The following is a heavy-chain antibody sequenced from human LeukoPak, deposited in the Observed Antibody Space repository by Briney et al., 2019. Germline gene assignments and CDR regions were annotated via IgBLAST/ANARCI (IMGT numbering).Heavy chain of an antibody. CDR3: ARVLRWSPGYFQH. CDR1: GYTFTGYY. Sequence: GASVKVSCKASGYTFTGYYMHWVRQAPGQGLEWMGWINPNSGGTNYAQKFQGRVTMTRDTSISTAYMELSRLRSGDTAVYYCARVLRWSPGYFQHWGQGTLVTVSS. D-gene: IGHD4-23*01. CDR2: INPNSGGT. V-gene: IGHV1-2*02. J-gene: IGHJ1*01.